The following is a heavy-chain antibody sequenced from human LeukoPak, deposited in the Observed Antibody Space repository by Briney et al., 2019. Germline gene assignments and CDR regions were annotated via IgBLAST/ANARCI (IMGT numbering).Heavy chain of an antibody. J-gene: IGHJ4*02. CDR1: GFIFTDYD. CDR2: FGIAGDT. CDR3: VRTNGGTYYDY. V-gene: IGHV3-13*01. D-gene: IGHD1-26*01. Sequence: GGSLRLSCAASGFIFTDYDLHWVRQPPGKGLEWVSVFGIAGDTYYADSVKGRFTISRDVDKNSLYLQMNNLRAGDTAVYYCVRTNGGTYYDYWGQGTLVTVSS.